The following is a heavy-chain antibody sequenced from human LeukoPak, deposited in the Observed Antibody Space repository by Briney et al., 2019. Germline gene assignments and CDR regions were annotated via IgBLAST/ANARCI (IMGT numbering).Heavy chain of an antibody. CDR2: IYHSGST. J-gene: IGHJ4*02. Sequence: PSETLSLTCTVSGGSISSYYWSWIRQPSGKGLEWIGYIYHSGSTNYNPSLKSRVTISVDTSKNQFSLKLSSVTDADTAVYYCAARERLDCLLHWGQGTLVTVSS. CDR3: AARERLDCLLH. D-gene: IGHD3-9*01. V-gene: IGHV4-59*01. CDR1: GGSISSYY.